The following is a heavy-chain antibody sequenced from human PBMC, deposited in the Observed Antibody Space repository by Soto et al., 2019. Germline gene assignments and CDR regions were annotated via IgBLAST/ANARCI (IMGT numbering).Heavy chain of an antibody. CDR3: ARMRLGYCSGGSCYPQYNWFDP. CDR1: GGSISSGDYY. V-gene: IGHV4-30-4*01. J-gene: IGHJ5*02. D-gene: IGHD2-15*01. Sequence: SETLSLTCTVSGGSISSGDYYWSWIRQPPGKGLEWIGYIYYSGSTYYNPSLKSRVTISVDTSKNHFSLKLSSVTAADTAMYCCARMRLGYCSGGSCYPQYNWFDPWGQGTLVTVSS. CDR2: IYYSGST.